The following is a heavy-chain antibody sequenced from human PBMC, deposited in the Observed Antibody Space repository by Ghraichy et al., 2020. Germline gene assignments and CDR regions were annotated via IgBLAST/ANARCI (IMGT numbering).Heavy chain of an antibody. CDR3: ARHANNYYDSSGYPTDYFDY. V-gene: IGHV1-69*13. CDR2: IIPIFGTA. Sequence: SVKVSCKASGGTFSSYAISWVRQAPGQGLEWMGGIIPIFGTANYAQKFQGRVTITADESTSTAYMELSSLRSEDTAVYYCARHANNYYDSSGYPTDYFDYWGQGTLVTVSS. D-gene: IGHD3-22*01. CDR1: GGTFSSYA. J-gene: IGHJ4*02.